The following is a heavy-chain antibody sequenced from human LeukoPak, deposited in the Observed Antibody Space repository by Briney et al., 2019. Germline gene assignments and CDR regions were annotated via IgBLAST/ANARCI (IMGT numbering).Heavy chain of an antibody. CDR3: TTGPVLWFGELLLDFDY. J-gene: IGHJ4*02. CDR2: IKSKTDGGTT. V-gene: IGHV3-15*01. Sequence: GGSLRLSCAASGFTFSNAWMSWVRQAPGKGLVWVGRIKSKTDGGTTDYAAPVKGRFTISRDDSKNTLYLQMNSLKTEDTAVYYCTTGPVLWFGELLLDFDYWGQGTLVTVSS. CDR1: GFTFSNAW. D-gene: IGHD3-10*01.